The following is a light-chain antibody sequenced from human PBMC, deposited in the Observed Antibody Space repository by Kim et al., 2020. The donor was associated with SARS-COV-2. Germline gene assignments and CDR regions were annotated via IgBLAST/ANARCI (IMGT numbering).Light chain of an antibody. CDR2: DVT. Sequence: QSITISCTGPTSDIGTYDYVSWYQQHPGKAPKLIIYDVTNRPSGVSNRFSGSKPGNTASLTISGLQAEDEADYYCTSYSTSDTFAVFGGGTQLTVL. CDR3: TSYSTSDTFAV. J-gene: IGLJ3*02. CDR1: TSDIGTYDY. V-gene: IGLV2-14*03.